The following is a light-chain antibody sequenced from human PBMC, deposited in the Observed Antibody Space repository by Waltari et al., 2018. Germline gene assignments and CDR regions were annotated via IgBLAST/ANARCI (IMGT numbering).Light chain of an antibody. CDR2: EVS. V-gene: IGLV2-14*01. CDR1: SSDLGHYNY. CDR3: SSYTNRATLRV. J-gene: IGLJ1*01. Sequence: QSALAQPASVSASPGQSIAISCTGTSSDLGHYNYVPWYQQHPGNAPKLILYEVSHRPSGVSRRFSGSKSGNKATLTISGLQADDEADYYCSSYTNRATLRVFGTGTKVTVL.